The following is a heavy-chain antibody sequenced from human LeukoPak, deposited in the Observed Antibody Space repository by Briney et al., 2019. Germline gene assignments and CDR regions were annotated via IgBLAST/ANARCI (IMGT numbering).Heavy chain of an antibody. Sequence: SETLSLTCAVYGGSFSGYYWSWIRQPPGKGLEWIGEINHSGSTNYNPPLKSRVTISVDTSKNQFSLKLSSVTAADTAVYYCATRIGWGQGTLVTVSS. J-gene: IGHJ4*02. V-gene: IGHV4-34*01. CDR1: GGSFSGYY. CDR3: ATRIG. CDR2: INHSGST.